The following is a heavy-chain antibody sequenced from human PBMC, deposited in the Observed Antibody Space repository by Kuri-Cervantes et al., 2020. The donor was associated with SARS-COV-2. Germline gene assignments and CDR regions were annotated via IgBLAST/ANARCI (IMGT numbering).Heavy chain of an antibody. Sequence: GSLRLSCTVSGGSISSHYWSWIRQPPGKGLEWIGYIYYSGSTYYNPSLKSRVTISVDTSKNQFSLKLSSVTAADTAVYYCARATATNIVLMVYAKAPDAFDIWGQGTMVTVSS. V-gene: IGHV4-59*08. CDR1: GGSISSHY. CDR3: ARATATNIVLMVYAKAPDAFDI. J-gene: IGHJ3*02. D-gene: IGHD2-8*01. CDR2: IYYSGST.